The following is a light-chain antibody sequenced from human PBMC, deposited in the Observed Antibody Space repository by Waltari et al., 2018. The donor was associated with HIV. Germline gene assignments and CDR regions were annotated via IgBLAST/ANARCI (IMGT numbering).Light chain of an antibody. Sequence: ETVITQSPGAPSVSPGERVTLSCRASQNVSTNLAWYQQKPGQPPRLLIYGASARATDGPARFSGSGSGTEFNLSIAALRSEDLAVYFCQQYNSWPLTFGPGSKVNIK. CDR2: GAS. V-gene: IGKV3-15*01. CDR3: QQYNSWPLT. J-gene: IGKJ3*01. CDR1: QNVSTN.